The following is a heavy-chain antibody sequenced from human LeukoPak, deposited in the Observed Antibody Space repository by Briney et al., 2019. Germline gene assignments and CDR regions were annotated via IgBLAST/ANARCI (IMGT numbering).Heavy chain of an antibody. CDR2: IYYSGST. CDR1: GGSISSYY. Sequence: SETLSLTCTVSGGSISSYYWSWIRQPPGKGLEWIGYIYYSGSTNYNPSLKSRVTISVDTSKNQFSLKLSSVTAADTAVYYCARAPALIAAAGTKSGWFDPWGQGTLVTVSS. V-gene: IGHV4-59*01. J-gene: IGHJ5*02. CDR3: ARAPALIAAAGTKSGWFDP. D-gene: IGHD6-13*01.